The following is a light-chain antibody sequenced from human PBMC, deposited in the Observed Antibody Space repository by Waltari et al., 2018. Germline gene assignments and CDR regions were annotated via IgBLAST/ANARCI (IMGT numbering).Light chain of an antibody. Sequence: DIQMTQSPSSLSAYVGARVTITCRTSQSIDNYLNWYQHKPGKAPKLLIYPASNLESGVPSRFSGRGSGTEFTLTISSLQPGDFATYYCQQSYSSPPVTFGPGTKVDVK. CDR1: QSIDNY. J-gene: IGKJ3*01. V-gene: IGKV1-39*01. CDR3: QQSYSSPPVT. CDR2: PAS.